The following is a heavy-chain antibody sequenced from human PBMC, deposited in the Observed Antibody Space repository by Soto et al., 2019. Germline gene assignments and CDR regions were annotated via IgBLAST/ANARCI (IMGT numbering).Heavy chain of an antibody. CDR1: GGSISSGDYY. Sequence: SETLSLTCTVSGGSISSGDYYWSWSRQPPGKGLEWIGYIYYSGSTYYNPSLKSRVTISVDTSKNQFSLKLSSVTAADTAVYYCARYDCSSPSCYAMVRAAIDSWGQGTLVTVSS. CDR2: IYYSGST. V-gene: IGHV4-30-4*01. CDR3: ARYDCSSPSCYAMVRAAIDS. D-gene: IGHD2-2*01. J-gene: IGHJ4*02.